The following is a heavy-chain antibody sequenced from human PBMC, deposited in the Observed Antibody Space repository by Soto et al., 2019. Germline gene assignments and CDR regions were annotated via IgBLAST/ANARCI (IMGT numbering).Heavy chain of an antibody. CDR1: GFAFRHNY. CDR3: ATGGIYYET. J-gene: IGHJ5*02. Sequence: GGSLRLSCTVSGFAFRHNYLTWIRQAPGKELEWLSYINTGGSPAYYADSVKGRFTISTDIAKKSLYLQMDSLRADDTGVYYCATGGIYYETWGQGTLVTVSS. V-gene: IGHV3-11*01. CDR2: INTGGSPA. D-gene: IGHD1-26*01.